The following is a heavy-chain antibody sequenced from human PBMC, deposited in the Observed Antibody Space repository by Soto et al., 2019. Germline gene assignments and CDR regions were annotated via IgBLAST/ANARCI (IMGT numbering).Heavy chain of an antibody. Sequence: VQLLESGGGLVQPGGSLRLSCAASGFTFSNYAMTWVRQAPGKGLEWVSAITASGGGTYYADSVKGRITISRDNSKNRLYLQMNSLRTDDTAVYYCVRWVRAYEDAFDIWGKGSMVTVSS. D-gene: IGHD5-12*01. CDR3: VRWVRAYEDAFDI. J-gene: IGHJ3*02. CDR2: ITASGGGT. V-gene: IGHV3-23*01. CDR1: GFTFSNYA.